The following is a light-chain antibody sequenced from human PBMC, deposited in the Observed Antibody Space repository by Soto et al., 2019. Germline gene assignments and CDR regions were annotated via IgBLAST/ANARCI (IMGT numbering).Light chain of an antibody. CDR1: SSDVGSYNL. CDR2: EGS. CDR3: CSYAGSGTYV. J-gene: IGLJ1*01. V-gene: IGLV2-23*01. Sequence: QSALTQPASESGSPGQSITISCTGTSSDVGSYNLVSWYQQHPAKAPKLIIYEGSKRPSAVSNRFSGSESGNTASLTISGLQAEDEADYYCCSYAGSGTYVFGSGTKVTVL.